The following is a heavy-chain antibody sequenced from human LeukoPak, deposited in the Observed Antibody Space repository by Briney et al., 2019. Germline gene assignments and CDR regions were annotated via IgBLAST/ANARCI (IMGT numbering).Heavy chain of an antibody. V-gene: IGHV4-39*01. CDR3: ARPLARGSLDY. CDR2: IYYSGST. D-gene: IGHD3-10*01. J-gene: IGHJ4*02. CDR1: GGSISSSSYY. Sequence: SETLSLTCTVSGGSISSSSYYWGWIRQPPGKGLEWIGSIYYSGSTYYNPSLKSRVTISVDTSKNQFSLKLSSVTAADTAVYYCARPLARGSLDYWGQGTLVTVSS.